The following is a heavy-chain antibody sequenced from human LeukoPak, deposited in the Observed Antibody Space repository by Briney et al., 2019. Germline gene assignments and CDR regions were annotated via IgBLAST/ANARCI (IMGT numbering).Heavy chain of an antibody. CDR3: AGGEVGPTKGIDY. D-gene: IGHD1-26*01. Sequence: SETLSLTCAVYGGSFSGYYWSWIRQPPGKGLEWIGEINHSGSTNYNPSLKSRVSISVDTSKNQFSLNLSSVTAADTALYYCAGGEVGPTKGIDYWGQGPLVTVP. V-gene: IGHV4-34*01. J-gene: IGHJ4*02. CDR1: GGSFSGYY. CDR2: INHSGST.